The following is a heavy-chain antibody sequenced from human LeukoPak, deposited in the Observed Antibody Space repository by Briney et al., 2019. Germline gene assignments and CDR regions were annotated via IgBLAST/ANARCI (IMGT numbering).Heavy chain of an antibody. J-gene: IGHJ4*02. V-gene: IGHV3-23*01. D-gene: IGHD5-24*01. CDR3: AKSGYNRFDY. Sequence: GGSLRLSCAASGFTYSNSAMSWVRQAPGKGLEWVSTISGSGGSTYYADSVKGRFTISRDNSKSTLYLQINSLRAEDTAVYYCAKSGYNRFDYWGQGTLVTVSS. CDR1: GFTYSNSA. CDR2: ISGSGGST.